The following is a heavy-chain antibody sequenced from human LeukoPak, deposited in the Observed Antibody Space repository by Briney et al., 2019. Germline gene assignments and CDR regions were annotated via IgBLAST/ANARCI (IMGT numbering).Heavy chain of an antibody. D-gene: IGHD3-16*01. CDR3: ARSLGD. Sequence: GGSPRLSCAASGFTFRKYWMQWVRQVPGKGLVWVSEINPDGDYSGHSNSVRGRFTISRDNAKNTLYLQMTSLSAEDTAVYYCARSLGDWGQGTLVSVSS. CDR2: INPDGDYS. V-gene: IGHV3-74*01. CDR1: GFTFRKYW. J-gene: IGHJ4*01.